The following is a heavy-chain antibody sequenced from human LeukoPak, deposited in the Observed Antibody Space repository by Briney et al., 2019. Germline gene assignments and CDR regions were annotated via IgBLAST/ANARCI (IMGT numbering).Heavy chain of an antibody. J-gene: IGHJ4*02. CDR1: GYTFTSCG. CDR2: ISAYNGNT. Sequence: GASVKVSCKASGYTFTSCGISWVRQAPGQGLEWMGWISAYNGNTNYAQKLQGRVTMTTDTSTSTAYMELRSLRSDDTAVYYCARDNVVVPAAMPFDCWGQGTLVTVSS. D-gene: IGHD2-2*01. CDR3: ARDNVVVPAAMPFDC. V-gene: IGHV1-18*01.